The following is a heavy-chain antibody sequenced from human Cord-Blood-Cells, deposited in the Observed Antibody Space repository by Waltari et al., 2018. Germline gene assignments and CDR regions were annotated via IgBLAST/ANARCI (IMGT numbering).Heavy chain of an antibody. V-gene: IGHV3-53*02. J-gene: IGHJ2*01. CDR1: GFTVSCNY. CDR3: AREAYSSSSDWYFDL. Sequence: EVQLVETGGGLIQPGGSLRLSCAASGFTVSCNYMSWVRQAPGKGLEWVSVIYSGGSTYYADSVKGRFTISRDNSKNTLYLQMNSLRAEDTAVYYCAREAYSSSSDWYFDLWGRGTLVTVSS. D-gene: IGHD6-6*01. CDR2: IYSGGST.